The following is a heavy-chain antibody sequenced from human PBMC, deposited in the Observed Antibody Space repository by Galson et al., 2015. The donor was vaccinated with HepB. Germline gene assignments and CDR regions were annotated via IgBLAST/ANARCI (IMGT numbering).Heavy chain of an antibody. J-gene: IGHJ3*02. CDR1: GFTFSSYS. Sequence: SLRLSCAASGFTFSSYSMNWVRQAPGKGLEWVSSISSSSSYIYYADSVKGRFTISRDNAKNSLYLQMNSLRAEDTAVYYCASQPAARTFAVDIWGQGTMVTVSS. CDR3: ASQPAARTFAVDI. CDR2: ISSSSSYI. V-gene: IGHV3-21*01. D-gene: IGHD2-2*01.